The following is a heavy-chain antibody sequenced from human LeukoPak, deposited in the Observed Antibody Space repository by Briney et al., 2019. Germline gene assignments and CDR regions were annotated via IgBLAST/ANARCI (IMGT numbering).Heavy chain of an antibody. CDR2: ISYDGSNK. Sequence: PGGSLRLSCAASGFTFSSYAMHWVRQAPGKGLEGVAVISYDGSNKYYADSVKGRFTISRDNSKNTLYLQMNSLRAEDTAAYYCARDRDSSSHYYYGMDVWGQGTTVTVSS. V-gene: IGHV3-30*04. J-gene: IGHJ6*02. CDR3: ARDRDSSSHYYYGMDV. D-gene: IGHD6-13*01. CDR1: GFTFSSYA.